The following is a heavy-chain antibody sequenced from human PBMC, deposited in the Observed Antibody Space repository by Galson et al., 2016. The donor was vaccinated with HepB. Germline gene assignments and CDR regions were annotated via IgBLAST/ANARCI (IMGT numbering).Heavy chain of an antibody. Sequence: SETLSLTCTVSAGFIPDTYWSWIRQSPGKGLEWIGYVSYSGSTTYNPSLRTRVTISIDTSKNQVSLNLNSVTAADTARYYCARGGTLYLRYWGQGTLITVSS. CDR3: ARGGTLYLRY. D-gene: IGHD3-16*01. CDR2: VSYSGST. V-gene: IGHV4-59*01. J-gene: IGHJ4*02. CDR1: AGFIPDTY.